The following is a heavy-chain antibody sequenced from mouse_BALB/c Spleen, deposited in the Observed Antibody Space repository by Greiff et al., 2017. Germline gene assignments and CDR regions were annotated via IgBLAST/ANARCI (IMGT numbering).Heavy chain of an antibody. CDR1: GFSLTSYG. Sequence: QVQLKESGPGLVAPSQSLSITCTVSGFSLTSYGVHWVRQPPGKGLEWLGVIWAGGSTNYNSALMSRLSISKDNSKSQVFLKMNSLQTDDTAMYYCARVLYDGSGYYAMDYWGQGTSVTVSS. D-gene: IGHD3-2*01. CDR3: ARVLYDGSGYYAMDY. J-gene: IGHJ4*01. CDR2: IWAGGST. V-gene: IGHV2-9*02.